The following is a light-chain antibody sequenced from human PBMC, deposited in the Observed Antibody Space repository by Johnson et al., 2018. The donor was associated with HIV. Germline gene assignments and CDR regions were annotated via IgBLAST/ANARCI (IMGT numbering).Light chain of an antibody. V-gene: IGLV1-51*01. CDR1: NSDIGNNY. CDR3: GTWDSRLSAYG. Sequence: QSVLTQSPSVSAAPGQKVTISCSGSNSDIGNNYVSWYQQLPETVPKLLIYDNNKRPSGICDRFSGSKSGTSATLGINGLETGDEADYYCGTWDSRLSAYGFGTGTKVPVL. J-gene: IGLJ1*01. CDR2: DNN.